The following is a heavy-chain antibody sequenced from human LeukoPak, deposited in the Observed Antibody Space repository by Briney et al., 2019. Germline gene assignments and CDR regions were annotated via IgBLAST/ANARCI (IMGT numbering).Heavy chain of an antibody. D-gene: IGHD5-18*01. V-gene: IGHV4-30-2*01. Sequence: PSETLSLTCAVSGGSISSGGYSWSWIRQPPGEGLEWIGYIYHSGSTYYNPSLKSRVTISVDRSKNQFSLKLSSVTAADTAVYYCARGGGYSYGFDYWGQGTLVTVSS. CDR1: GGSISSGGYS. CDR2: IYHSGST. J-gene: IGHJ4*02. CDR3: ARGGGYSYGFDY.